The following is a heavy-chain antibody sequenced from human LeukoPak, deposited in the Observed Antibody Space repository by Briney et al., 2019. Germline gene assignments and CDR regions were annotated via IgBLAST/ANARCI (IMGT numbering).Heavy chain of an antibody. CDR3: ARQPSGSYPAAMDV. D-gene: IGHD1-26*01. CDR2: MYYGGNT. J-gene: IGHJ6*02. CDR1: GDSTSSGNYY. Sequence: SETLSLTCTVSGDSTSSGNYYWGWIRQPPGKGLEWIGSMYYGGNTYYNPSLKSRVTISVDKSKNQVSLKLSSVTAADTAVYYRARQPSGSYPAAMDVWGQGTTVTVS. V-gene: IGHV4-39*01.